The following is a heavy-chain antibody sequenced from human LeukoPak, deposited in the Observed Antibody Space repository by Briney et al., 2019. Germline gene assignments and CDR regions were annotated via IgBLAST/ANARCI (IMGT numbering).Heavy chain of an antibody. CDR2: LTGSGGDT. CDR3: ARGFDSVVVGLYNWLDS. D-gene: IGHD2-15*01. V-gene: IGHV3-23*01. CDR1: GFTFSTYS. Sequence: GGSLRLSCAASGFTFSTYSMTWVRQAPGKGLEWVAGLTGSGGDTYYADSVQGRFTISRHNFRDRVYLQMHSLRVDDTAVYYCARGFDSVVVGLYNWLDSWGQGTVVTVSS. J-gene: IGHJ5*01.